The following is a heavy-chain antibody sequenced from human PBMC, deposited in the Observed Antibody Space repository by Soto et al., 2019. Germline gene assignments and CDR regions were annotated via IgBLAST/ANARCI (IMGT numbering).Heavy chain of an antibody. Sequence: ASVKVSCKASGYTFTGYYMHWVRQAPGQGLERMGWISAYNGNTNYAQKLQGRVTMTTDTSTSTAYMELRSLRSDDTAVYYCARAPSIAVPAAIGLVDNWFDPWGQGTLVTVSS. CDR2: ISAYNGNT. CDR3: ARAPSIAVPAAIGLVDNWFDP. V-gene: IGHV1-18*04. D-gene: IGHD2-2*01. J-gene: IGHJ5*02. CDR1: GYTFTGYY.